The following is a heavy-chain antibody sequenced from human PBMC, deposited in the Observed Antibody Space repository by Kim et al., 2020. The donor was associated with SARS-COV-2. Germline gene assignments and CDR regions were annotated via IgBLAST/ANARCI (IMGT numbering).Heavy chain of an antibody. V-gene: IGHV1-2*02. J-gene: IGHJ4*02. CDR2: IHPKSGDT. CDR3: TSQITGTSFEY. Sequence: ASVKVSCKASGYTFNDYHLHWVRQAPEKGLEWMGWIHPKSGDTNYARKFQGRVTMTRDTSISTVYMELTSLRSDDTAVFYCTSQITGTSFEYWGQGTLVTV. D-gene: IGHD1-1*01. CDR1: GYTFNDYH.